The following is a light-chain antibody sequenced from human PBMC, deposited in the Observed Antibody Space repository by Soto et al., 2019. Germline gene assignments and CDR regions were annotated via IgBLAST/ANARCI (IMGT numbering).Light chain of an antibody. V-gene: IGKV3-20*01. CDR3: QKYSDSVGT. CDR1: QSVSSIY. J-gene: IGKJ1*01. CDR2: AAS. Sequence: EIVLTQSPGTLSLSPGQTATLSCRASQSVSSIYLAWYQQKPGQAPRLLIYAASSRATGIPDRFSGSGSGTDLTLTISRLEPEDFAVYYCQKYSDSVGTXGQGTKVEIK.